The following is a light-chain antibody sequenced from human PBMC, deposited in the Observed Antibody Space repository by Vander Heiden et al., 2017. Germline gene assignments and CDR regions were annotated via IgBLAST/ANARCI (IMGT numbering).Light chain of an antibody. CDR1: QSCLDSPNHKNY. V-gene: IGKV4-1*01. CDR2: GAS. J-gene: IGKJ4*01. Sequence: IVMPQPPALPAVSLGERATVNCKSSQSCLDSPNHKNYLTWYQQKPGQPPKLLIYGASTRESGVPDRFSGSGSGTDFTLTISSLQAEDVAVYYCQQYFSTPLTFGGGTKVEIK. CDR3: QQYFSTPLT.